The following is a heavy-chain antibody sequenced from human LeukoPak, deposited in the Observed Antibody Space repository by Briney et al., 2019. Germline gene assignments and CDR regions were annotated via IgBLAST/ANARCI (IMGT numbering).Heavy chain of an antibody. Sequence: SETLSLTCGVSGGSSSGYYWSWIRQPPGKGLEWIGEISDSGSATYNPFLKSRVIVSVDTSKNHFSLKLISLTAADTAVYYCARGTYGGYLYWGQGTLVIVSS. V-gene: IGHV4-34*01. CDR1: GGSSSGYY. CDR2: ISDSGSA. J-gene: IGHJ4*02. D-gene: IGHD5-12*01. CDR3: ARGTYGGYLY.